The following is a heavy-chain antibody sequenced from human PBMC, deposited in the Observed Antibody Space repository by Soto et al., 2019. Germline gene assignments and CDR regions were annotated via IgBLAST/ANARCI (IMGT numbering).Heavy chain of an antibody. J-gene: IGHJ5*02. CDR1: GYTFTSYG. V-gene: IGHV1-18*01. CDR2: ISAYNGNT. Sequence: ASVKVSCKASGYTFTSYGISWVRQAPGQGLEWMGWISAYNGNTNYAQKLQGRVTMTTDTSTSTAYMELRSLRSDDTAVYYCARVVVTAIPTYNWFDPWGQGTLVTSPQ. CDR3: ARVVVTAIPTYNWFDP. D-gene: IGHD2-21*02.